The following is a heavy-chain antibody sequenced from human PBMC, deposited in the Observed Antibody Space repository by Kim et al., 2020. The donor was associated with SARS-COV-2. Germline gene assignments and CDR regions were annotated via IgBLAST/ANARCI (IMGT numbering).Heavy chain of an antibody. CDR1: GYTFNDLC. D-gene: IGHD1-26*01. CDR2: INPNSGDT. J-gene: IGHJ6*02. CDR3: AREKVGATGFNYCMDV. V-gene: IGHV1-2*06. Sequence: FTTSGYTFNDLCIDWVRQAPGRGLEWMGRINPNSGDTIYAQMFEGRVIMTTDTSISTAYMEVSGLRSDDTAVYYCAREKVGATGFNYCMDVGRQGTRVTV.